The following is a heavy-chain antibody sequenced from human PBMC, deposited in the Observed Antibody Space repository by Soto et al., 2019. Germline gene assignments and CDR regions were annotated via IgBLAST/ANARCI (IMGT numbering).Heavy chain of an antibody. V-gene: IGHV3-21*01. CDR3: AREKSSGWYRY. D-gene: IGHD6-19*01. J-gene: IGHJ4*02. Sequence: PGGSLRLSCAASGFTFSSYSMNWVRQAPGKGLEWVSSISSSSYIYYADSVKGRFTISRDNAKNSLYLQMNSLRAEDTAVYYCAREKSSGWYRYWGQGTLVTVSS. CDR2: ISSSSYI. CDR1: GFTFSSYS.